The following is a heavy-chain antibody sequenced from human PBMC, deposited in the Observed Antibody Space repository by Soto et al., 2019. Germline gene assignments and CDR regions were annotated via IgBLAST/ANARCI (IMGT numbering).Heavy chain of an antibody. J-gene: IGHJ5*02. V-gene: IGHV5-51*01. CDR3: ARHHGYSSSWSDNWFDP. CDR1: EYRCTSYW. D-gene: IGHD6-13*01. Sequence: WVPLKDCCRGSEYRCTSYWSGWVRQKPGKGLEWMGIIYPGDSDTRYSPSFQGQVTISADKSISTAYLQWSSLKASDTAMYYCARHHGYSSSWSDNWFDPWGQGTLVTVSS. CDR2: IYPGDSDT.